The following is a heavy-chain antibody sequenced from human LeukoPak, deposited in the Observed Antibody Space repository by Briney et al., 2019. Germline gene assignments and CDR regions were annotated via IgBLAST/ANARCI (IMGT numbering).Heavy chain of an antibody. J-gene: IGHJ4*02. CDR1: GFTFSNYA. V-gene: IGHV3-30*02. CDR3: ASIYDHREGVDY. D-gene: IGHD3-16*01. CDR2: IRYDGSK. Sequence: PGGSLRLSCAASGFTFSNYAIHWVRQAPGKGLEWVAFIRYDGSKYYVDSVKGRFTISRDNSKNTLYLQMNSLRAEDTAVYYCASIYDHREGVDYWGQGTLVTVSS.